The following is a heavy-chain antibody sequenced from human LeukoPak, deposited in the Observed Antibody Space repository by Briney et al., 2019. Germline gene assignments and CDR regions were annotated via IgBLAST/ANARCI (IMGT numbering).Heavy chain of an antibody. Sequence: GGSLRLSCAASGFTFSSYWMSWVRQAPGKGLEWVAVLWYDGSNKDYADSVKGRFTISRDNSKNTLYLQMNSLRAEDTAVYYCARDIRSYYYMDVWGKGTTVTVSS. V-gene: IGHV3-33*08. CDR1: GFTFSSYW. CDR2: LWYDGSNK. J-gene: IGHJ6*03. CDR3: ARDIRSYYYMDV.